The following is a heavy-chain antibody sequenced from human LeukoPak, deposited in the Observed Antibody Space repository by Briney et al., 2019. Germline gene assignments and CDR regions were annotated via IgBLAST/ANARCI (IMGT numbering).Heavy chain of an antibody. CDR3: ARDRTSSSSVTGKIYYYYYGMDV. CDR2: INPNSGGT. D-gene: IGHD6-6*01. J-gene: IGHJ6*02. Sequence: ASVKVSCKASGYTFTGYYMHWVRQAPGQGLEWMGWINPNSGGTNYAQKFQGWVTMTRDTSISTAYMELGRLRSDDTAVYYCARDRTSSSSVTGKIYYYYYGMDVWGQGTTVTVSS. CDR1: GYTFTGYY. V-gene: IGHV1-2*04.